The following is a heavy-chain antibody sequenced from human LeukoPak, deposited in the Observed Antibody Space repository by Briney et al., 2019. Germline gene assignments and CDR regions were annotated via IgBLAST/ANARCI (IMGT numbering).Heavy chain of an antibody. D-gene: IGHD3-22*01. CDR2: IGSDGGST. CDR1: GFTFSGYW. V-gene: IGHV3-74*03. CDR3: ARATHYYDSSGYYVGLGFDY. J-gene: IGHJ4*02. Sequence: PGGSLRLSCTASGFTFSGYWMNWVRQAPGKGLVWVSRIGSDGGSTTYADSVKGRFTISRDNAKNSLYLQMNSLRDEDTAVYYCARATHYYDSSGYYVGLGFDYWGQGTLVTVSS.